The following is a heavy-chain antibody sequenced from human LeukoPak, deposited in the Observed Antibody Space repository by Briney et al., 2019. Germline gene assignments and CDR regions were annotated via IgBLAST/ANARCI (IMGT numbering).Heavy chain of an antibody. V-gene: IGHV3-23*01. J-gene: IGHJ1*01. D-gene: IGHD2-21*02. CDR1: GFTFSSYA. Sequence: SGGSLRLSCAASGFTFSSYAMSWVRQAPGKGLEWVSAISGSGGSTYYADSVKGRFTISRDNSKNTLYLQMNSLRAEDTAVYYCAKDAAFRVTAGQYFQYWGQGTLVTVSS. CDR3: AKDAAFRVTAGQYFQY. CDR2: ISGSGGST.